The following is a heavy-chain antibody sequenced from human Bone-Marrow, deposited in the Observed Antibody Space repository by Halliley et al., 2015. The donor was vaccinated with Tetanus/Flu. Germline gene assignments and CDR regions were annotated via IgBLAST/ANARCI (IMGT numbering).Heavy chain of an antibody. CDR1: GGSISSYY. CDR3: ARRDYDSGGRSAYYHDL. J-gene: IGHJ5*02. D-gene: IGHD3-22*01. CDR2: IYYSGIT. V-gene: IGHV4-59*01. Sequence: TLSLTCTVSGGSISSYYWSWIRQPPGKGLEWIGYIYYSGITKYNPSLKSRVTISVDTSNNHFSLRLSSVTAADTAVYYCARRDYDSGGRSAYYHDLWGQGNLVTVSS.